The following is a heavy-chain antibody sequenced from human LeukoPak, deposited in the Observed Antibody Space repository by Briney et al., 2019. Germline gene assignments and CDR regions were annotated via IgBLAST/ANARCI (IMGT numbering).Heavy chain of an antibody. D-gene: IGHD3-22*01. Sequence: SVKVSCKTSGDTFTTYAIIWVRQAPGQGLEWMGGIIPIFGTANYAQKFQGRVTITADKSTSTAYMELSSLRSEDTAVYYCARKVPNDSSGYYYRGQFDPWGQGTLVTVSS. CDR1: GDTFTTYA. J-gene: IGHJ5*02. CDR2: IIPIFGTA. CDR3: ARKVPNDSSGYYYRGQFDP. V-gene: IGHV1-69*06.